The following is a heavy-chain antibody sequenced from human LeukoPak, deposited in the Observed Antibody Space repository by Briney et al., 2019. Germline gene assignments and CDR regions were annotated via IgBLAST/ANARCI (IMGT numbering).Heavy chain of an antibody. CDR2: ISAYNGNT. D-gene: IGHD5-12*01. V-gene: IGHV1-18*01. Sequence: ASVKVSCTASGYTFTSYGISWVRQAPGQGLEWMGWISAYNGNTNYAQKLQGRVTMTTDTSTSTAYMELRSLRSDDTAVYYCARARWWLRLPYYYYYYGMDVWGQGTTVTVSS. CDR3: ARARWWLRLPYYYYYYGMDV. J-gene: IGHJ6*02. CDR1: GYTFTSYG.